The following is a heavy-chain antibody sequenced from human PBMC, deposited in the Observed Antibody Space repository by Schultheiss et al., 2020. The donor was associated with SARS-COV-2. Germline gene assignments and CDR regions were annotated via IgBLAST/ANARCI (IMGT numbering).Heavy chain of an antibody. D-gene: IGHD6-19*01. Sequence: GGSLRLSCAASGFTFSSYDMHWVRQATGKGLEWVSAIGTAGDTYYQGSVKGRFTISRENAKNSLYLQMNSLRAEDTAVYYCARDGYSSGWYWSDTRMKMDVWGQGTTVTVSS. CDR2: IGTAGDT. CDR1: GFTFSSYD. V-gene: IGHV3-13*04. CDR3: ARDGYSSGWYWSDTRMKMDV. J-gene: IGHJ6*02.